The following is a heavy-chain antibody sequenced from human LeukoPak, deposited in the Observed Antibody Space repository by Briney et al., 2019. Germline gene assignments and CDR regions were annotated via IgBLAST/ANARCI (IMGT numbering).Heavy chain of an antibody. D-gene: IGHD2-15*01. Sequence: PGRSLRLSCAASGFTFDDYAMHWVRQAPGKGLEWASGISWNSGSIGYADSVKGRFTISRDNSKNTLFLQMNSLGADDTAVYYCAAQPCSVGRCYLDYWGQGTLVTVSS. V-gene: IGHV3-9*01. CDR2: ISWNSGSI. CDR3: AAQPCSVGRCYLDY. CDR1: GFTFDDYA. J-gene: IGHJ4*02.